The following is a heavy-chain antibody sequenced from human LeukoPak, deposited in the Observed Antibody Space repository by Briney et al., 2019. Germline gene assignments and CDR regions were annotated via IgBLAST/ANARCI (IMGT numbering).Heavy chain of an antibody. V-gene: IGHV4-4*07. J-gene: IGHJ6*03. CDR2: IYSGGST. D-gene: IGHD7-27*01. CDR1: GGSISTYY. CDR3: ARGRPFWGSARVSNYYYYYMDV. Sequence: SETLSLTCTVSGGSISTYYWSWIRQPAGKGLEWIGRIYSGGSTNYNPSLKSRVTMSVDRSKNQFSLKLSSVTAADTAVYYCARGRPFWGSARVSNYYYYYMDVWGKGTTVTVSS.